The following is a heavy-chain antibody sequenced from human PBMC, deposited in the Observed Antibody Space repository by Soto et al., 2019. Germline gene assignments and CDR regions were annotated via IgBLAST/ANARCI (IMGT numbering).Heavy chain of an antibody. CDR2: INPDGGGT. J-gene: IGHJ6*03. Sequence: ASVKVSCKVSGYTLTELSMHWVRQAPGKGLEWMGGINPDGGGTIYAQKFQGRVTMTRDTSISTAYMELSRLRSDDTAVYYCARGVLGQYYYYMDVWGKGTTVTVSS. D-gene: IGHD2-8*02. V-gene: IGHV1-2*02. CDR3: ARGVLGQYYYYMDV. CDR1: GYTLTELS.